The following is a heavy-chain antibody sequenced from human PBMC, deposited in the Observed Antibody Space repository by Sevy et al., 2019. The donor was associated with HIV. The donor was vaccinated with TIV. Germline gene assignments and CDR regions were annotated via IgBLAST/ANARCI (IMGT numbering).Heavy chain of an antibody. CDR3: VNSWGRFVGSGWLYYYFGMDV. D-gene: IGHD6-25*01. Sequence: GGSLRLSCAVSGFTFSKYGMHWVRQAPGKGPEWVAIISDDGSDKEYADSVKGRFTISRNNCKDTVYLEMNSLRPEETAGYYCVNSWGRFVGSGWLYYYFGMDVWGQGTTVTVSS. J-gene: IGHJ6*02. CDR2: ISDDGSDK. V-gene: IGHV3-30*18. CDR1: GFTFSKYG.